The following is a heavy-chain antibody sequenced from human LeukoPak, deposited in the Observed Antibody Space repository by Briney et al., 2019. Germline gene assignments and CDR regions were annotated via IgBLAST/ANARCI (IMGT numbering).Heavy chain of an antibody. J-gene: IGHJ6*03. Sequence: SETLSLTCAVYGGSFSGYYWSWIRQPPGKGLEWIGSIYYSGSTYYNPSLKSRVTISVDTSKNQFSLKLSSVTAADTAVYYCARFPRGIAARPGYYYYYMDVWGKGTTVTVSS. D-gene: IGHD6-6*01. CDR2: IYYSGST. V-gene: IGHV4-34*01. CDR3: ARFPRGIAARPGYYYYYMDV. CDR1: GGSFSGYY.